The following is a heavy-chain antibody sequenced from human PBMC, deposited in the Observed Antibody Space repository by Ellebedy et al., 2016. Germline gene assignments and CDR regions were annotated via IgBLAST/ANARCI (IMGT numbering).Heavy chain of an antibody. J-gene: IGHJ6*02. CDR1: GGTFSSYA. V-gene: IGHV1-69*13. CDR3: AATTGTTRARSLDYYYYYGMDV. Sequence: SVKVSXXASGGTFSSYAISWVRQAPGQGLEWMGGIIPIFGTANYAQKFQGRVTITADESTSTAYMELSSLRSEDTAVYYCAATTGTTRARSLDYYYYYGMDVWGQGTTVTVSS. CDR2: IIPIFGTA. D-gene: IGHD1-1*01.